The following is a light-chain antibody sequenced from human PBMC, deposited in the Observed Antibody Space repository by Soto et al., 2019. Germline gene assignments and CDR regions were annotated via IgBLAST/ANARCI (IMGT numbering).Light chain of an antibody. J-gene: IGKJ1*01. CDR2: KAS. V-gene: IGKV1-5*03. Sequence: DIQLTQSPSSLSASVGDRVTITCRASQSISSWLAWYQQKPGKAPKLLIYKASTLKSGVPSRFSGSGSGTEFTLTISSLQPDDFATYYCQHYNSYSYAFGQGTKVDIK. CDR1: QSISSW. CDR3: QHYNSYSYA.